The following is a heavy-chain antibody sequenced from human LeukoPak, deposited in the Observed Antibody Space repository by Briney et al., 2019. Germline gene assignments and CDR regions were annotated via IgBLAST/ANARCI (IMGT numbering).Heavy chain of an antibody. J-gene: IGHJ4*02. CDR1: GGSISTYY. CDR2: IYYSGST. CDR3: ARGGYSYGFPR. D-gene: IGHD5-18*01. V-gene: IGHV4-59*01. Sequence: KSSETLSLTCTVSGGSISTYYWSWIRQPAGKGLEWIGYIYYSGSTNYNPSLKSRVTISVDTSKNQFSLKLSSVTAADTAVYYCARGGYSYGFPRWGQGTLVTVSS.